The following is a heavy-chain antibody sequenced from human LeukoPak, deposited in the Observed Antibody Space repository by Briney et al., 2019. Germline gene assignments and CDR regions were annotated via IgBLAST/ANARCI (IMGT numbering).Heavy chain of an antibody. Sequence: ASVKVSCKASGYTFTSHGISWVRQAPGQGLEWMGWVSGYNGDTNYAQKVQGRVTMTTDTSTNTAYMELRSLRSDDTAVYFCARDYLISSAWDLFDPWGQGTLVTVSS. J-gene: IGHJ5*02. CDR3: ARDYLISSAWDLFDP. D-gene: IGHD3-3*02. CDR2: VSGYNGDT. V-gene: IGHV1-18*01. CDR1: GYTFTSHG.